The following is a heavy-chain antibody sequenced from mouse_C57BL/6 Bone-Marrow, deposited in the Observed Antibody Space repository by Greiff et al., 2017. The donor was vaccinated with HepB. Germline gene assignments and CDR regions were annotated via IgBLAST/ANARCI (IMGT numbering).Heavy chain of an antibody. V-gene: IGHV1-47*01. D-gene: IGHD1-1*01. CDR1: GYTFTTYP. J-gene: IGHJ2*01. CDR3: ARGFSYYYGSSYYFDY. Sequence: VQLQQSGAELVKPGASVKMSCKASGYTFTTYPIEWMKQNHGKSLEWIGNFHPYNDDTKYNEKFKGKATLTVEKSSSTVYLELSRLTSDDSAVYYCARGFSYYYGSSYYFDYGGQGTTLTVSS. CDR2: FHPYNDDT.